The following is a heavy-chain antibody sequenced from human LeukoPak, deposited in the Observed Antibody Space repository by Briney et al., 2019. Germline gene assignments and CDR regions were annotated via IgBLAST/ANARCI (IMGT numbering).Heavy chain of an antibody. Sequence: SETLSLTCTVSGDSISSGTFYWSWIRQHPGKGLEWIGYISYIGSTYYNPSLKSRVTMSVDTSKNHFSLKLSSVTAADTAVYYCARVAYYGSDCYSFDYWGQGTLVTVSS. CDR1: GDSISSGTFY. CDR3: ARVAYYGSDCYSFDY. J-gene: IGHJ4*02. CDR2: ISYIGST. V-gene: IGHV4-61*03. D-gene: IGHD2-21*02.